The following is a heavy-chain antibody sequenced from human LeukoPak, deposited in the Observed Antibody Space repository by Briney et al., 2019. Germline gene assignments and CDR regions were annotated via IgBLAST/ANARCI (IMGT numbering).Heavy chain of an antibody. J-gene: IGHJ4*02. D-gene: IGHD6-13*01. V-gene: IGHV4-39*07. CDR1: GGSISSSSYY. CDR3: AREVVAAAGTVDY. Sequence: SETLSLTCTVSGGSISSSSYYWGWIRQPPGKGLEWIGSIYYSGSTYYNPSLKSRVTISVDTSKNQFSLKLSSVTAADTAVYYCAREVVAAAGTVDYWGQGALVIVSS. CDR2: IYYSGST.